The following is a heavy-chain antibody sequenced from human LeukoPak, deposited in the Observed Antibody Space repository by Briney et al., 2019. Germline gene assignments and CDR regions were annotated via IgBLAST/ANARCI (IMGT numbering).Heavy chain of an antibody. CDR3: AKTNLGYCSSTSCYGNDY. V-gene: IGHV3-30*18. Sequence: PGGSLTLSCAASGFTFSSYGMHWVRQAPGKGLEWVAVISYDGSNKYYADSVKGRFTISRDNSKNTLYLQMNSLRAEDTAVYYCAKTNLGYCSSTSCYGNDYWGQGTLVTVSS. D-gene: IGHD2-2*01. J-gene: IGHJ4*02. CDR1: GFTFSSYG. CDR2: ISYDGSNK.